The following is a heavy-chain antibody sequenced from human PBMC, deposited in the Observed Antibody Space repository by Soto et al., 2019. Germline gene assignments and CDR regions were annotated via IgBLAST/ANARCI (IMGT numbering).Heavy chain of an antibody. J-gene: IGHJ6*02. CDR1: GGTISRYY. D-gene: IGHD2-21*02. CDR3: ARDLWGYCGTDCYPLDV. Sequence: QVQLQESGPGLVKPSEPLSLTCTVSGGTISRYYWSWIRQPPGKGLEWIGYMYNTGSTVYNPSFKSRVTISVDTSNNQFSLKLNSVTAADTAVYYCARDLWGYCGTDCYPLDVWGQGTTVTVSS. CDR2: MYNTGST. V-gene: IGHV4-59*01.